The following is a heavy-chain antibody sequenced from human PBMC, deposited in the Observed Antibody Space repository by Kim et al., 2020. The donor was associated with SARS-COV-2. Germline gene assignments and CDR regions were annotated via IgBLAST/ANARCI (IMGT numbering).Heavy chain of an antibody. J-gene: IGHJ5*02. CDR1: GGTFSSYA. V-gene: IGHV1-69*13. Sequence: SVKVSCKASGGTFSSYAISWVRQAPGQGLEWMGGIIPIFGTANYAQKFQGRVTITADESTSTAYMELSSLRSEDTAVYYCTFSRGSRHCARGYCSGGHSWFPYNWFDPWGQGTLVTVSS. D-gene: IGHD2-15*01. CDR2: IIPIFGTA. CDR3: TFSRGSRHCARGYCSGGHSWFPYNWFDP.